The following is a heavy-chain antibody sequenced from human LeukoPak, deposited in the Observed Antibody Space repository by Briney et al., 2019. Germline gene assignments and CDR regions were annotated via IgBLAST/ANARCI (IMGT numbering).Heavy chain of an antibody. Sequence: ASVKVSCKASGYTFTSYGISWVRQAPGQGLEWMGWISAYNGSTNYAQKLQGRVTMTTDTSTSTAYMELRSLRSDDTAVYYCARDDLPGIAAAGTTPDYWGQGTLVTVSS. D-gene: IGHD6-13*01. V-gene: IGHV1-18*01. CDR1: GYTFTSYG. CDR3: ARDDLPGIAAAGTTPDY. J-gene: IGHJ4*02. CDR2: ISAYNGST.